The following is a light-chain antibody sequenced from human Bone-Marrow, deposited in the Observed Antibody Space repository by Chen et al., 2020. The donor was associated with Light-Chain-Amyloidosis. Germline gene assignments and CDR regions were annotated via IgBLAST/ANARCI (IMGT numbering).Light chain of an antibody. J-gene: IGLJ1*01. Sequence: QSALTQPASVSGSPGQSITISCTGTSGDVGTYNYVSWYQQHPGKAPNVMIYAVSNRPSGVSPRVSVSKSANTASLTISGLQAEDEADYYCSSFTSSSSYVFGPGTKVTVL. CDR2: AVS. V-gene: IGLV2-14*01. CDR1: SGDVGTYNY. CDR3: SSFTSSSSYV.